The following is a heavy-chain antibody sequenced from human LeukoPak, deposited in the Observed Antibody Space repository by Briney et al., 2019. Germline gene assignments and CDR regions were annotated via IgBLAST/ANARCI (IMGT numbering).Heavy chain of an antibody. CDR3: ARGDGGSGTTNYYYYMDV. D-gene: IGHD3-10*01. Sequence: GGSLRLSCAASGFTFDDYGMSWVRQAPGKGLEWVSGINWNGGSTGYADSVKGRFTISRDNAKNSLYLQMNSLRAEDTALYYCARGDGGSGTTNYYYYMDVWGKGTTVT. J-gene: IGHJ6*03. CDR2: INWNGGST. CDR1: GFTFDDYG. V-gene: IGHV3-20*04.